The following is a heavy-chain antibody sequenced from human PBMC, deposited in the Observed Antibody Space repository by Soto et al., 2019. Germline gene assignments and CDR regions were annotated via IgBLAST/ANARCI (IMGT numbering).Heavy chain of an antibody. Sequence: EVQLLESGGGLVQPGGSPRLSCAASGITISNYPMSWVRQAPGKGLDWASGISGSGDRTYYGDSAKGRFTISKDISKNSLSLQLDSLGVEDTAVYFCVKDDGGYPSTAPHWGQGTLVTVSS. J-gene: IGHJ4*02. CDR1: GITISNYP. V-gene: IGHV3-23*01. CDR2: ISGSGDRT. CDR3: VKDDGGYPSTAPH. D-gene: IGHD3-22*01.